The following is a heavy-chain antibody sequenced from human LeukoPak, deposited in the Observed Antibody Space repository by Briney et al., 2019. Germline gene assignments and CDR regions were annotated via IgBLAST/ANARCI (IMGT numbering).Heavy chain of an antibody. J-gene: IGHJ5*01. Sequence: SETLSLTCTVSGGSISSYYWSWIRQPPGKRLEWIGYIYYSGSTKYNPSLKSRVTISVDTSKNQFSLKLNSVTAADTAVYYCARNHGGWFDSWGQGTLVTVSS. CDR3: ARNHGGWFDS. V-gene: IGHV4-59*01. CDR2: IYYSGST. CDR1: GGSISSYY. D-gene: IGHD4-23*01.